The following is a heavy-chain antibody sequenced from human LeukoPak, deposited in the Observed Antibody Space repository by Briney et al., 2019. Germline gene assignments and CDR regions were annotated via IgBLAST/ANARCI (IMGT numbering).Heavy chain of an antibody. V-gene: IGHV1-18*01. CDR1: GYTFTSYG. CDR3: AGAKQWLSSFQH. Sequence: ASVKASCKASGYTFTSYGISWVRQAPGQGLEWMGWISAYNGNTNYAQKLQGRVTMTTDTSTSTAYMELRSLRSDDTAVYYCAGAKQWLSSFQHWGQGTLVTVSS. CDR2: ISAYNGNT. J-gene: IGHJ1*01. D-gene: IGHD6-19*01.